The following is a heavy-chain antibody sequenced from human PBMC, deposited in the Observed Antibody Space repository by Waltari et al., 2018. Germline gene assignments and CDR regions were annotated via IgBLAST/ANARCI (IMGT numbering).Heavy chain of an antibody. J-gene: IGHJ4*02. V-gene: IGHV1-2*02. CDR2: INPNSGGT. CDR3: ARFPLAYCGGDCYGD. CDR1: GYTFTGYY. D-gene: IGHD2-21*02. Sequence: QVQLVQSGAEVKKPGASVKVSCTASGYTFTGYYMHWVRQAPGQGLEWMGWINPNSGGTNYAQKFQGRVTMTRDTSISTAYMELSRLRSDDTAVYYCARFPLAYCGGDCYGDWGQGTLVTVSS.